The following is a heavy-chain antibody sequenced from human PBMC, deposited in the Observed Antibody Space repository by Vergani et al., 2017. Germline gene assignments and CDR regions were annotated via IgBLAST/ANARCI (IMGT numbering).Heavy chain of an antibody. J-gene: IGHJ3*02. CDR1: GYTFTSYG. V-gene: IGHV1-18*04. Sequence: QVQLVQSGAEVKKPGASVKVSCKASGYTFTSYGISWVRQAPGQGLEWMGWISAYNGNTNYAQKLQGRVTMTRDTSTSTVYMELSSLRSEDTAVYYCARERVTRFLEWLLYRGFDIWGQGTMVTVSS. CDR3: ARERVTRFLEWLLYRGFDI. D-gene: IGHD3-3*01. CDR2: ISAYNGNT.